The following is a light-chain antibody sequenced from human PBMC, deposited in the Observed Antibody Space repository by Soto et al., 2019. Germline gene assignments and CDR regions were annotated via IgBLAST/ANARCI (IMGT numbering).Light chain of an antibody. Sequence: EIVLTQSPGTLSLSPGERATLSCRASQSVSSSYLAWYQQKPGQAPRLLIYGASSRATGIPDRFSGSESGTDFTLTISRLEPEDFAVYYWQHYGSSSYTFGQGTKLEIK. CDR2: GAS. V-gene: IGKV3-20*01. CDR1: QSVSSSY. J-gene: IGKJ2*01. CDR3: QHYGSSSYT.